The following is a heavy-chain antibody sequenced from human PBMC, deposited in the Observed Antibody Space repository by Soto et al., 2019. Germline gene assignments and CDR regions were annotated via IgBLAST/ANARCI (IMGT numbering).Heavy chain of an antibody. CDR2: SWHDGRHL. J-gene: IGHJ3*01. CDR3: ARDWGACTPGECYSHGFDL. CDR1: GFTLDTYG. D-gene: IGHD2-21*01. V-gene: IGHV3-33*01. Sequence: QEQLVESGGGMVQPGGSLRLSCAVSGFTLDTYGMHWVRQAAGQGLEWVAVSWHDGRHLDYADSVRGRFTVFRDDSKNTLFLKMNGLRGDDTAVYYCARDWGACTPGECYSHGFDLWGQGTLVTVSS.